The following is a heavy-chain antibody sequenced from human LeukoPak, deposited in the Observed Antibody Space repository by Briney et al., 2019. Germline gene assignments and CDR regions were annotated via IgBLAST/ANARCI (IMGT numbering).Heavy chain of an antibody. D-gene: IGHD3-16*01. CDR2: IYYSVST. J-gene: IGHJ4*02. CDR3: ARWTWGNFDY. V-gene: IGHV4-59*01. CDR1: VGAISSYY. Sequence: SETLSLTCTVSVGAISSYYWSWIRQPPRKGLEWIGYIYYSVSTNYNPSLKSRVTISVDTSKNQFSLKLSSVTAADTAVYYCARWTWGNFDYWGQGTLVTVSS.